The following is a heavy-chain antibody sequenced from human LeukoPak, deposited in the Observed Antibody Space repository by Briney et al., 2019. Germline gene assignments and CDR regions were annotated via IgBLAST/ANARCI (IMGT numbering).Heavy chain of an antibody. CDR3: ARPEAYYYDSSGYRLHYYYGMDV. J-gene: IGHJ6*02. CDR1: GYTFTSYD. CDR2: MNPNSGNT. V-gene: IGHV1-8*01. Sequence: ASVKVSCKASGYTFTSYDINWVRQATGQGLEWMGWMNPNSGNTGYAQKFQGRVTMTRNTSISTAYMELSSLRSEDTAVYYCARPEAYYYDSSGYRLHYYYGMDVWGQGTRSPSP. D-gene: IGHD3-22*01.